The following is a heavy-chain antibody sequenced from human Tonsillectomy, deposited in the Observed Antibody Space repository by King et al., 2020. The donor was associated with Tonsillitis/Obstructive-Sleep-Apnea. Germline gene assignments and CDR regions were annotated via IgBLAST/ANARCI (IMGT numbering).Heavy chain of an antibody. D-gene: IGHD1-26*01. J-gene: IGHJ4*02. CDR3: AREGVGFDY. V-gene: IGHV4-59*01. Sequence: VQLQESGPGLVKPSETLSLTCTVSGGSISSYYCSWIRQPPGKGLEWIGYIYYSGSTNYNPSLKSRVTISVDTSKNQISLKLSSVTAADTAVYYCAREGVGFDYWGQGTLVTVSS. CDR2: IYYSGST. CDR1: GGSISSYY.